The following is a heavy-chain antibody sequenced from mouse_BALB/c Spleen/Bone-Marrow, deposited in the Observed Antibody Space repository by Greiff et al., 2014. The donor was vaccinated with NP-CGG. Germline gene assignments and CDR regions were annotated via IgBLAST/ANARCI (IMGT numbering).Heavy chain of an antibody. J-gene: IGHJ2*01. CDR2: IDPENGNT. Sequence: EVQLQQSGAELVRPGALVKLSCKASGFNIKDYYMHWVIQRPEQGLEWIGWIDPENGNTIYDPKFQGKASITADTSSNTAYLQLSSLTSEDTAVYYCARRYGSSFDYWGQGTTLTASS. V-gene: IGHV14-1*02. D-gene: IGHD1-1*01. CDR1: GFNIKDYY. CDR3: ARRYGSSFDY.